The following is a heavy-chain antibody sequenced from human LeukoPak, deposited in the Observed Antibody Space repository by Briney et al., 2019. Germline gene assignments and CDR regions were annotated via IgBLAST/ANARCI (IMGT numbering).Heavy chain of an antibody. J-gene: IGHJ4*02. D-gene: IGHD4-11*01. CDR1: GYTFTSYY. CDR3: AREYSEDYFDY. CDR2: INPSGGST. Sequence: ASVTVSCKASGYTFTSYYMHWVRQAPGQGLEWMGIINPSGGSTSYAQKFQGRVTMTRDTSTSTVYMELSSLRSEDTAVYYCAREYSEDYFDYWGQGTLVTVSS. V-gene: IGHV1-46*01.